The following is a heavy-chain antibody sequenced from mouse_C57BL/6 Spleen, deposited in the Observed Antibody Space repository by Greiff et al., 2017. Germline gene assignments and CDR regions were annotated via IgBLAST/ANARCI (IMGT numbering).Heavy chain of an antibody. V-gene: IGHV1-81*01. J-gene: IGHJ4*01. D-gene: IGHD2-1*01. CDR1: GYTFTSYG. Sequence: QVQLQQSGAELARPGASVKLSCKASGYTFTSYGISWVKQRTGQGLEWIGEIYPRSGNTYYNEKFKGKATLTADKSSSTAYMELRSLPSEDSAVYFCARHCYGNYGDFYYARDYWGQGTSVTVSS. CDR2: IYPRSGNT. CDR3: ARHCYGNYGDFYYARDY.